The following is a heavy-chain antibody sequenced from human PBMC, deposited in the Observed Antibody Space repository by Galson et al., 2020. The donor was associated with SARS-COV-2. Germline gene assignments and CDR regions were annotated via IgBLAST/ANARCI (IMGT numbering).Heavy chain of an antibody. J-gene: IGHJ5*02. CDR3: ARSSGAWFDP. D-gene: IGHD7-27*01. CDR2: ISNGGSYT. CDR1: GFIFSDYT. Sequence: GGSLRLSCEASGFIFSDYTMSWVRQAPGKGLEWASSISNGGSYTFFADSVKGRFTISRDNAKNSLYLQMSSLKAEDTAVDYCARSSGAWFDPWGQGTLVTVSS. V-gene: IGHV3-21*01.